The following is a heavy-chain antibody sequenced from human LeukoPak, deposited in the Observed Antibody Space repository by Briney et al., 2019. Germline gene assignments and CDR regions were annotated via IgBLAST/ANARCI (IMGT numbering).Heavy chain of an antibody. Sequence: PSETLSLTCAVSGDSISSSNWWSWVRQPPGKGLEWIGEIYHSGSTNYNPSLKSRVTISVDKSKNQFSLKLSSVTAADTAVYYCASGEFRHGLQVDYWGQGTLVTVSS. CDR1: GDSISSSNW. J-gene: IGHJ4*02. V-gene: IGHV4-4*02. D-gene: IGHD3/OR15-3a*01. CDR2: IYHSGST. CDR3: ASGEFRHGLQVDY.